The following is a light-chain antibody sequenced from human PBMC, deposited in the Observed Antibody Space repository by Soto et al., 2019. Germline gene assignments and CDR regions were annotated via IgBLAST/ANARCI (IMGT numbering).Light chain of an antibody. CDR1: SGDVGSYNP. V-gene: IGLV2-23*01. J-gene: IGLJ2*01. CDR3: CSYAGSTTVV. Sequence: QSALTQPASVSGSPGQSITISCSGASGDVGSYNPVSWYQQHPGKAPKLTIYEDSKRPSGVSNRFSGSKSDNTASLTISGLQAEDEADYYCCSYAGSTTVVFGGGTKLTVL. CDR2: EDS.